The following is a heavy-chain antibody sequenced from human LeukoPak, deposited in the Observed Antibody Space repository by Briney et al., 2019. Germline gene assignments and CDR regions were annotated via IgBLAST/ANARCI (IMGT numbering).Heavy chain of an antibody. Sequence: SETLSLTCAVSGYSISSGYYWGWIGQPPGKGLEWIGSIYHSGSTYYNPSLKSRVTISVDTSKNQVSLKRSSVTAADTAVYYCAAGGKGYCSSTSCYYDWGQGTLVTVSS. CDR3: AAGGKGYCSSTSCYYD. D-gene: IGHD2-2*01. V-gene: IGHV4-38-2*01. CDR1: GYSISSGYY. CDR2: IYHSGST. J-gene: IGHJ4*02.